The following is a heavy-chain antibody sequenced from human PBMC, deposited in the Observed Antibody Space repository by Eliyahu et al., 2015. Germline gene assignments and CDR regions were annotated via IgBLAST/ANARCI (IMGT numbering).Heavy chain of an antibody. CDR3: ASSPFSIAAAGYSGY. D-gene: IGHD6-13*01. V-gene: IGHV3-30-3*01. CDR1: GFPXXRYA. J-gene: IGHJ4*02. CDR2: ISYDGSNK. Sequence: QVQLVESGGGVVQPGXSLXXSXAASGFPXXRYAMHWVRQAPGKGLEWVAVISYDGSNKYYADSVKGRFTISRDNSKNTLYLQMNSLRAEDTAVYYCASSPFSIAAAGYSGYWGQGTLVTVSS.